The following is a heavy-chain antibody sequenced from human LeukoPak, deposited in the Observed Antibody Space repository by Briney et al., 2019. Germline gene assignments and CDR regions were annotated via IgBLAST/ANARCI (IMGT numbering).Heavy chain of an antibody. J-gene: IGHJ3*02. Sequence: ASVKVSCKASGYTFTSYGISWVRQAPGQGLEWMGWISAYNGNTNYAQKLQGRVTMTTDTSTSTAYMELRSLRSDDTAVYYCARGFFSGIVVVPGGAFDIWGQGTMVTVSS. V-gene: IGHV1-18*01. CDR1: GYTFTSYG. CDR2: ISAYNGNT. D-gene: IGHD2-2*01. CDR3: ARGFFSGIVVVPGGAFDI.